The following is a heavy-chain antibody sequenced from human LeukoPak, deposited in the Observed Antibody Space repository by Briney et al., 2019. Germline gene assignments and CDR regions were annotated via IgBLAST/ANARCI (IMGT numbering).Heavy chain of an antibody. Sequence: GGSLRLSCAASEFDFSSHAMTWVRQAPGKGLEWVSAISISGSKTYYADSVKGRFTISRDNSKNTLYLQMNSLRAEDTAVYYCAKDGYNYWGQGTLVTVSS. D-gene: IGHD5-24*01. CDR2: ISISGSKT. J-gene: IGHJ4*02. CDR3: AKDGYNY. V-gene: IGHV3-23*01. CDR1: EFDFSSHA.